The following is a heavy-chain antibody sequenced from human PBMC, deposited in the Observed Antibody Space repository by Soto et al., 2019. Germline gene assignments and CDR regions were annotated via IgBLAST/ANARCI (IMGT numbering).Heavy chain of an antibody. D-gene: IGHD3-3*01. V-gene: IGHV3-48*01. J-gene: IGHJ5*02. CDR2: ISGSGNTM. CDR3: ERVLEWLHFYP. CDR1: GFTFSSYS. Sequence: GGSLRLSCSASGFTFSSYSMNWVRQAPGKELEWLSYISGSGNTMYYADSVKGRVTMTTDTSTSTAYMELRSLRSDDTAVYYCERVLEWLHFYPWGQGTVLTV.